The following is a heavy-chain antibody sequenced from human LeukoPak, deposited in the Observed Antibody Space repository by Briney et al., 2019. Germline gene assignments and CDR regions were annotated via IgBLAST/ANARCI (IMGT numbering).Heavy chain of an antibody. CDR1: GYTFTSYY. J-gene: IGHJ4*02. CDR3: ARARSITIFGVVIPLDY. D-gene: IGHD3-3*01. V-gene: IGHV1-46*01. CDR2: INPSGGST. Sequence: GASVKVSCKASGYTFTSYYMHWVRQAPGQGLEWMGIINPSGGSTSYAQKFLGRVTMTRDTSTSTVYMELSSLRSEDTAVYYCARARSITIFGVVIPLDYWGQGTLVTVSS.